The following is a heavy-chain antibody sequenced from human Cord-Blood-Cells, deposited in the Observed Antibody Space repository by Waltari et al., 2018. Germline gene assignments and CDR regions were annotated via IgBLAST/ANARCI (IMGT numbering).Heavy chain of an antibody. CDR2: INHSGST. CDR3: ARGRGNDSSGYYYVDY. CDR1: GGSFSGYS. Sequence: QVQLQPWGAGLLKPSETLSLTCAVYGGSFSGYSWSLLRQPPGKGLEWIGEINHSGSTNYNPSLKSRVTISVDTSKNQFSLKLSSVTAADTAVYYCARGRGNDSSGYYYVDYWGQGTLVTVSS. V-gene: IGHV4-34*01. D-gene: IGHD3-22*01. J-gene: IGHJ4*02.